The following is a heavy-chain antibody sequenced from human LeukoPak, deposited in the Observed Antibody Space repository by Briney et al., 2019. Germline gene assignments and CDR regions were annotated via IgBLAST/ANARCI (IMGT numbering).Heavy chain of an antibody. D-gene: IGHD2-15*01. CDR3: AKSATSSSSYYYYMDV. J-gene: IGHJ6*03. Sequence: GGSLRLSCAASGFTFDDYAMHWVRQAPGKGLEWVSLISWDGGSTYYADSVKGRFTISRDNSKNSLYLQMNSLRAEDTALYYCAKSATSSSSYYYYMDVWGKGTTVTGSS. V-gene: IGHV3-43D*03. CDR1: GFTFDDYA. CDR2: ISWDGGST.